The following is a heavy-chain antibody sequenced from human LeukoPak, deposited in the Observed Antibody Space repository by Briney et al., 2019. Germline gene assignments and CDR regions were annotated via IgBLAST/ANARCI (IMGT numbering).Heavy chain of an antibody. Sequence: PGGSLRLSCTTSGFTFSSYAMSWVRQAPGKGLEWVSAISGSGGSTYYADSVKGRFTISRDNSKNTLYLQMNSLRAEDTAVYYCAKDLKRWDGGGNDAFDIWGQGTMVTVSS. V-gene: IGHV3-23*01. J-gene: IGHJ3*02. D-gene: IGHD2-15*01. CDR3: AKDLKRWDGGGNDAFDI. CDR1: GFTFSSYA. CDR2: ISGSGGST.